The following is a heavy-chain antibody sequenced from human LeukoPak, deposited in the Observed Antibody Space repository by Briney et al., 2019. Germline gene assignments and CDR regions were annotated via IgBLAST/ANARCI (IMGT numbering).Heavy chain of an antibody. CDR2: ISAGGGTV. CDR1: GFTFSSYV. CDR3: ARKSYYYYGLDV. V-gene: IGHV3-48*03. Sequence: GGSLRLSCAASGFTFSSYVMTWVRQPPGKGLEWVSYISAGGGTVYYADSVKGRFTISRDNAKNSLCLQMNSLRAEDTAVYYCARKSYYYYGLDVWGQGTTVTVSS. J-gene: IGHJ6*02.